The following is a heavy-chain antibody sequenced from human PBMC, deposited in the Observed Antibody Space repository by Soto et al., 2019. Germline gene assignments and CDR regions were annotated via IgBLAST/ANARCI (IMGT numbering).Heavy chain of an antibody. CDR2: ISGSGGST. CDR3: AKDPNYDFWSGYSANYYYMDV. V-gene: IGHV3-23*01. J-gene: IGHJ6*03. D-gene: IGHD3-3*01. Sequence: PGGSLRLSCAASGFTFSSYAMSWVRQAPGKGLEWVSAISGSGGSTYYADSVKGRFTISRDNSKNTLYLQMNSLRAEDTAVYYCAKDPNYDFWSGYSANYYYMDVWGKGTTVTVSS. CDR1: GFTFSSYA.